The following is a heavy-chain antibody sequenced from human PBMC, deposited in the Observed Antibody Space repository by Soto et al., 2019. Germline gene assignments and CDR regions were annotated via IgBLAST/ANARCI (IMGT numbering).Heavy chain of an antibody. D-gene: IGHD3-22*01. CDR3: AKGGSSGYYYDY. Sequence: GESLKISCAASGFTFSSYAMSWVRQAPGKGLEWVSAISGSGGSTYYADSVKGRFTISRDNSKNTLYLQMNSLRAEDTAVYYCAKGGSSGYYYDYWGQGTLVTVSS. J-gene: IGHJ4*02. CDR2: ISGSGGST. V-gene: IGHV3-23*01. CDR1: GFTFSSYA.